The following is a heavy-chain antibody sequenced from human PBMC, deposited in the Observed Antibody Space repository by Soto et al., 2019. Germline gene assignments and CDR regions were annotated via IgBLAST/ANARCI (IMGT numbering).Heavy chain of an antibody. J-gene: IGHJ4*02. CDR2: IYHSGST. V-gene: IGHV4-30-2*01. CDR3: ATDILTGPRDY. Sequence: SETLSLTCAVSGGSISSGGYSWSWIRQPPGKGLEWIGYIYHSGSTYYNPSLKSRVTISVDRSKNQFSLKLSSVTAADTAVYYCATDILTGPRDYWGQGTLVTVSS. CDR1: GGSISSGGYS. D-gene: IGHD3-9*01.